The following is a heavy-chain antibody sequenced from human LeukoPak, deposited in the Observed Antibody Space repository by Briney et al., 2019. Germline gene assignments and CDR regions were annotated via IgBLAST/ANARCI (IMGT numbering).Heavy chain of an antibody. CDR3: ARDQYYYDSSGYMGYFDL. CDR2: IIPIFGTA. Sequence: ASVKVSCKASGGTFSSYAISWVRQAPGQGLEWMEGIIPIFGTANYTQKFQGRVTITADESTSTAYMELSSLRSEDTAVYYCARDQYYYDSSGYMGYFDLWGRGTLVTVSS. CDR1: GGTFSSYA. D-gene: IGHD3-22*01. J-gene: IGHJ2*01. V-gene: IGHV1-69*13.